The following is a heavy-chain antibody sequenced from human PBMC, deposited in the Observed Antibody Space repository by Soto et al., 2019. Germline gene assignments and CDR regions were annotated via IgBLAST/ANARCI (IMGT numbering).Heavy chain of an antibody. Sequence: GGSLRLSCAASGFAFSSYGMHWVRQAPGKGLKWVALIWSDGSNKYYADSVKGRFTISRDNSKNTLYLQMNSLRAEDTAVYYCARVDSSGWVFDYWGQGALVTVSS. CDR3: ARVDSSGWVFDY. CDR1: GFAFSSYG. D-gene: IGHD6-19*01. J-gene: IGHJ4*02. V-gene: IGHV3-33*01. CDR2: IWSDGSNK.